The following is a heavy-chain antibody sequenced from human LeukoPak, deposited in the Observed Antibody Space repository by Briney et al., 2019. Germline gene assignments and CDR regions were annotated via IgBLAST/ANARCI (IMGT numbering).Heavy chain of an antibody. CDR1: GFTFGDYA. Sequence: PGGSLRLSCTASGFTFGDYAMSWFRQAPGKGLEWVGFIRSKAYGGTTEYAASVKGRFTISRDDSKSIAYLQMNSLKTEDTAVYYCTRDQTVHYYDTEGAFDIWGQGTMVTVSS. D-gene: IGHD3-22*01. CDR3: TRDQTVHYYDTEGAFDI. J-gene: IGHJ3*02. CDR2: IRSKAYGGTT. V-gene: IGHV3-49*03.